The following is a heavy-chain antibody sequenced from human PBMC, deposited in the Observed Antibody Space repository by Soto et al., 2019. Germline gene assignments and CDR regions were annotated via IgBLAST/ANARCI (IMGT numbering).Heavy chain of an antibody. CDR3: ARDITMIPFDY. CDR2: ISYDGSNK. D-gene: IGHD3-22*01. V-gene: IGHV3-30-3*01. Sequence: PGGSLRLSCAASGFTFSSYAMHWVRQAPGKGLEWVAVISYDGSNKYYADSVKGRFTISRDNSKNTLYLQMNSLRAEDTAVYYCARDITMIPFDYWGQGTLVTVSS. J-gene: IGHJ4*02. CDR1: GFTFSSYA.